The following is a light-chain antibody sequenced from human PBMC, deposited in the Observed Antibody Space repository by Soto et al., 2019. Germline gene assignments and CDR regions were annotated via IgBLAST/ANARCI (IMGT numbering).Light chain of an antibody. CDR3: QQSYTRT. J-gene: IGKJ1*01. CDR1: QSISNY. V-gene: IGKV1-39*01. Sequence: DIQLTQSPSSLSASVGDRVSISCRASQSISNYLNWYQQKPGKAPKVLIFAASELQSGVPSRFSGSGSGTDFTLTISSLQPDDFATYYCQQSYTRTFGQGTSVEL. CDR2: AAS.